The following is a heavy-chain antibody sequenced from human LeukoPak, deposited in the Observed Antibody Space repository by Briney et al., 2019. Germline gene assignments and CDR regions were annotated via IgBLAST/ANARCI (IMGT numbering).Heavy chain of an antibody. CDR3: ARVCSGSYSPNVFDY. V-gene: IGHV4-34*01. Sequence: SETLSLTCAVYGGSFSGYYWSWIRQPPGKGLEWIGEINHSGSTNYNPSLKSRVTISVDTSKNQFSLKLSSVTAADTAVYYCARVCSGSYSPNVFDYWGQGTLVTVSS. CDR2: INHSGST. CDR1: GGSFSGYY. D-gene: IGHD3-10*02. J-gene: IGHJ4*02.